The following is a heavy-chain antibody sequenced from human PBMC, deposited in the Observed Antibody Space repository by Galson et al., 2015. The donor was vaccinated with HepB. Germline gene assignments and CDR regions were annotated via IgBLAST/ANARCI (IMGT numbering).Heavy chain of an antibody. CDR2: ISYDGSNK. J-gene: IGHJ4*02. D-gene: IGHD2-21*01. Sequence: SLRLSCAASGFTFSSYAMHWVRQAPGKGLEWVAVISYDGSNKYYADSVKGRFTISRDNSKNTLYLQMNSLRAEDTAVYYCARGGYCGGDCYDYWGQGTLVTVSS. CDR3: ARGGYCGGDCYDY. CDR1: GFTFSSYA. V-gene: IGHV3-30*04.